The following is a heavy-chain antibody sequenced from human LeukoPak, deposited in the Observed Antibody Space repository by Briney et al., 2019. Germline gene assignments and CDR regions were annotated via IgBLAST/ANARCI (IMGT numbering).Heavy chain of an antibody. CDR1: GGSISSGGYS. Sequence: SETLSLTCVVTGGSISSGGYSWSWIRQPPGKGLEWIGYIYQSGSTYYNPSLESRVTISVDRSKNQFSLKLSSVTAADTAVYYCGRGGIAAAASGVDYWGQGTLVTVSS. CDR2: IYQSGST. V-gene: IGHV4-30-2*01. J-gene: IGHJ4*02. D-gene: IGHD6-13*01. CDR3: GRGGIAAAASGVDY.